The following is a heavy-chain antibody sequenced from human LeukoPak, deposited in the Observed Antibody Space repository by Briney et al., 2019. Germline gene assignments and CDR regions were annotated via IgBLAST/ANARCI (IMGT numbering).Heavy chain of an antibody. D-gene: IGHD3-3*01. Sequence: SETLSLTCAVYGGSFSGYYWSWIRQPPGKGLEWIGEINHSGSTNYNPSLKSRVTISVDTSKNQFSLKLSSVTAADTAVYYCARVTSFGVVVYYYYMDVWGKGTTVTVSS. J-gene: IGHJ6*03. CDR3: ARVTSFGVVVYYYYMDV. CDR2: INHSGST. V-gene: IGHV4-34*01. CDR1: GGSFSGYY.